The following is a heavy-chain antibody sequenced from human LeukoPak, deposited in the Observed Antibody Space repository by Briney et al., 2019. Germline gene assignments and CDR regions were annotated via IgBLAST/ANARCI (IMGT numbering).Heavy chain of an antibody. CDR1: GYSISSGYY. CDR2: IYHSGST. Sequence: SETLSLTCAVSGYSISSGYYWGWIRQPPGKRLEWIGSIYHSGSTYYNPSLKSRVTISVDTSKNQFSLKLSSVTAADTAVYYCARELRYFDWSNAFDIWGQGTMVTVSS. J-gene: IGHJ3*02. D-gene: IGHD3-9*01. CDR3: ARELRYFDWSNAFDI. V-gene: IGHV4-38-2*01.